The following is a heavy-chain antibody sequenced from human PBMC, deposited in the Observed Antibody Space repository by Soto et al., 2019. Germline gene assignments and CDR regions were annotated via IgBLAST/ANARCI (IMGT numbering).Heavy chain of an antibody. Sequence: QVQLQQWGAGLLKPSETLSLTCAVYGGSFSGYYWSWIRQPPGKGLEWIGEINHSGSTNYIPSRKSRVTISVDASRNQFSRKLSSVTAADTAVYYCASEPDILPGHNWFDPWGQGTLVTVSS. D-gene: IGHD3-9*01. CDR3: ASEPDILPGHNWFDP. V-gene: IGHV4-34*01. CDR1: GGSFSGYY. CDR2: INHSGST. J-gene: IGHJ5*02.